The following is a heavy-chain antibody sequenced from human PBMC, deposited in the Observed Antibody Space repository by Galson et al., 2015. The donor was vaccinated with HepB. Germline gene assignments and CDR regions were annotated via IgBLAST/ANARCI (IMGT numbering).Heavy chain of an antibody. J-gene: IGHJ6*02. CDR2: IDPSDSYT. D-gene: IGHD2-15*01. CDR3: ASSPILLNYYYGMDV. V-gene: IGHV5-10-1*01. Sequence: QSGAEGKKPGESLRISCKGSGYSFTSYWISWVRQMPGKGLEWMGRIDPSDSYTNYSPSFQGHVTISADKSISTAYLQWSSLKASDTAMYYCASSPILLNYYYGMDVWGQGTTVTVSS. CDR1: GYSFTSYW.